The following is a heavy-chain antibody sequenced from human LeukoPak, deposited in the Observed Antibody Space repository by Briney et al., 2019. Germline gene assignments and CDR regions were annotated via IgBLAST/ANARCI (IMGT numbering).Heavy chain of an antibody. D-gene: IGHD2-15*01. CDR1: GFTFDDYA. Sequence: SLRLSCAASGFTFDDYAMHWVRQAAGGGLEWVSGISWNSGSIGYADSVKGRFTIARDNAKNSLYLQMNRLRAEDTALYYCEKDMGACRGGSCYSAQAYGMDVWGQGTTVTVSS. V-gene: IGHV3-9*01. CDR2: ISWNSGSI. J-gene: IGHJ6*02. CDR3: EKDMGACRGGSCYSAQAYGMDV.